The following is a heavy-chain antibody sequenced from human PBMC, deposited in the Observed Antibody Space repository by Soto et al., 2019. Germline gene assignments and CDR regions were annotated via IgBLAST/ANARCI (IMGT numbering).Heavy chain of an antibody. CDR3: ARDPPTGFWSGYHYYFDY. CDR2: INAGNGNT. V-gene: IGHV1-3*01. J-gene: IGHJ4*02. D-gene: IGHD3-3*01. Sequence: QVQLVQSGAEVKKPGASVKVSCKASGYTFTSYAMHWVRQAPGQRLEWMGWINAGNGNTKYSQKFQGRVTITRDTSASTDYMELSSLRSEDTAVYYCARDPPTGFWSGYHYYFDYWGQGTLVTVSS. CDR1: GYTFTSYA.